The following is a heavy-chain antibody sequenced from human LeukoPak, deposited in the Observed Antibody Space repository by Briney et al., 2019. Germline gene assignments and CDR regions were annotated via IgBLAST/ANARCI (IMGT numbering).Heavy chain of an antibody. J-gene: IGHJ4*02. V-gene: IGHV3-21*01. Sequence: GGSLRLSCAASGFTFSSYSINWVRQAPGKGLEWVSSISSSSSYIYYADSVKGRFTISRDNAKNSLYLQMNSLRAEDTAVYYCARDLSIETGTTDFDYWGQGTLVTVSS. CDR3: ARDLSIETGTTDFDY. CDR1: GFTFSSYS. D-gene: IGHD1-1*01. CDR2: ISSSSSYI.